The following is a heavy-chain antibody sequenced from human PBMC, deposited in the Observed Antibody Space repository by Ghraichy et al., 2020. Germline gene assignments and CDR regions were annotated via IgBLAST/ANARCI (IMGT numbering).Heavy chain of an antibody. CDR1: GFTFSNAW. CDR3: TTTMYYDFWSGYYHD. J-gene: IGHJ4*02. V-gene: IGHV3-15*01. CDR2: IKSKTDGGTT. D-gene: IGHD3-3*01. Sequence: GGSLRLSCAASGFTFSNAWMSWVRQAPGKGLEWVGRIKSKTDGGTTDYAAPVKGRFTISRDDSKNKLYLQMNSLKTEDTAVYYCTTTMYYDFWSGYYHDWGQGTLVTVSS.